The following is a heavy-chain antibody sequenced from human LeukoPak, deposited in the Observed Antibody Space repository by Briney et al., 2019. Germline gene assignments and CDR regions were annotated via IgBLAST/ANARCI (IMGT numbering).Heavy chain of an antibody. V-gene: IGHV3-23*01. J-gene: IGHJ5*02. CDR2: ISGSGGST. CDR3: AKAQVSYDILTGYGPAFDP. Sequence: PGGSLRLSCAASGFTFSSYAMSWVRQAPGKGLEWVSAISGSGGSTYYADSVKGRFTISRYNSKNTLYLQMNSLRAEDTPVYYCAKAQVSYDILTGYGPAFDPWGQGTLVPVSS. CDR1: GFTFSSYA. D-gene: IGHD3-9*01.